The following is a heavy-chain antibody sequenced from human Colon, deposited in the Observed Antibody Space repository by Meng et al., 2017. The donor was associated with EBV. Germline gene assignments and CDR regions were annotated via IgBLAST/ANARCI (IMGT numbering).Heavy chain of an antibody. CDR1: GASISSNNW. V-gene: IGHV4-4*02. D-gene: IGHD5-24*01. J-gene: IGHJ4*02. CDR2: IYHGGNT. Sequence: QGQWRESGPGLVEPSGTLSLPCAVSGASISSNNWWSWVRQPPGKGLEWIGEIYHGGNTNYNPSLKSRVTISVDRSNDQFSLSLSSVTAADTAVYYCARGNAYNAPSFDYWGQGTLVTVSS. CDR3: ARGNAYNAPSFDY.